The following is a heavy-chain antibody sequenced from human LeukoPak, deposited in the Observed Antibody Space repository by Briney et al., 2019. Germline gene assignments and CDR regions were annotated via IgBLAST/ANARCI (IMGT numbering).Heavy chain of an antibody. V-gene: IGHV4-34*01. J-gene: IGHJ4*02. Sequence: SETLSLTCAVYGGSFSGYYWSWIRQPPGKGLEWIGEINHSGSTNYNPSLKSRVTISVDTSKNQFSLKLSSVTAADTAVYYCAREADYDFWSGYYSYGYWGQGTLVTVSS. D-gene: IGHD3-3*01. CDR3: AREADYDFWSGYYSYGY. CDR2: INHSGST. CDR1: GGSFSGYY.